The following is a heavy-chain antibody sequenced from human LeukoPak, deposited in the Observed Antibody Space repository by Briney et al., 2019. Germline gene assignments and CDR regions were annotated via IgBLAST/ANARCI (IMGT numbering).Heavy chain of an antibody. Sequence: SETLSLTCAVYGGAFSGYYWSWIRQPPGKGLEWIGSIYYSGSTYYNPSLKSRVTISVDTSKNQFSLKLSSVTAADTAVYYCARRDVEMATIDYWGQGTLVTVSS. CDR3: ARRDVEMATIDY. CDR2: IYYSGST. CDR1: GGAFSGYY. D-gene: IGHD5-24*01. J-gene: IGHJ4*02. V-gene: IGHV4-34*01.